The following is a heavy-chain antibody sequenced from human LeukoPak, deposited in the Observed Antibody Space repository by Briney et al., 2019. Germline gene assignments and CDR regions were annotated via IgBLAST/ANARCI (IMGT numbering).Heavy chain of an antibody. CDR3: VRGTGYCSSTSCYNSGEYFQH. V-gene: IGHV1-2*02. J-gene: IGHJ1*01. CDR2: INVNSGGT. CDR1: GYTFTGYY. Sequence: ASVKVSCKASGYTFTGYYIHWVRQAPGQGLEWMAWINVNSGGTNSAQNFQGRVTMTRGTSISTAYMEVSRLRSDDTAVYYCVRGTGYCSSTSCYNSGEYFQHWGQGTLVTVSS. D-gene: IGHD2-2*02.